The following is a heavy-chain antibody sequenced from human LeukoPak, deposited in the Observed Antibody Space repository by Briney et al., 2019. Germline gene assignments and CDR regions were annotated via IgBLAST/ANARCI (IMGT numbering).Heavy chain of an antibody. CDR3: ARHGRITMVRGVKRWFDP. J-gene: IGHJ5*02. CDR1: GGSFSGYY. Sequence: PSETLSLTCAVYGGSFSGYYWSWIRQPPGKGLEWIGEINHSGSTNYNPSLKSRVTISVDTSKNQFSLKLSSVTAADTAVYYCARHGRITMVRGVKRWFDPWGQGTLVTVSS. CDR2: INHSGST. D-gene: IGHD3-10*01. V-gene: IGHV4-34*01.